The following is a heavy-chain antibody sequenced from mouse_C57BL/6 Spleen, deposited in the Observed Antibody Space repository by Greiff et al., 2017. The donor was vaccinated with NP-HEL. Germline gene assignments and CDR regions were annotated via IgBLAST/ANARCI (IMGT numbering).Heavy chain of an antibody. Sequence: EVKLMESGPVLVKPGASVKMSCKASGYTFTDYYMNWVKQSHGKSLEWIGVINPYNGGTSYNQKFKGKATLTVDKSSSTAYMELNSLTSEDSAVYYCAEGGLYAMDYWGQGTSVTVSS. CDR1: GYTFTDYY. V-gene: IGHV1-19*01. J-gene: IGHJ4*01. D-gene: IGHD3-1*01. CDR2: INPYNGGT. CDR3: AEGGLYAMDY.